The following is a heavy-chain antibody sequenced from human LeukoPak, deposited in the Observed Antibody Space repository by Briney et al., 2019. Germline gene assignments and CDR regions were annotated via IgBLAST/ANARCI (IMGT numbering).Heavy chain of an antibody. CDR2: IYYSGSA. V-gene: IGHV4-31*03. CDR1: GGSISSGGYS. Sequence: SQTLSLTCTVSGGSISSGGYSWSWLRQHPGKGLEWIGYIYYSGSAYYNPSLKSRVTISVDTSKNQFSLKLSSVTAADTAVYYCARGGYYYDSSGYHPPTFDYWGQGTLVTVSS. CDR3: ARGGYYYDSSGYHPPTFDY. D-gene: IGHD3-22*01. J-gene: IGHJ4*02.